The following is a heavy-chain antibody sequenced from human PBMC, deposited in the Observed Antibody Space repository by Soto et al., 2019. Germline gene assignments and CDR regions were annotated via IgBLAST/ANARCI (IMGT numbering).Heavy chain of an antibody. J-gene: IGHJ4*02. CDR2: IWFDGSEE. D-gene: IGHD3-22*01. Sequence: PGGSMRLACASYGFLLSAYGRHWVRQAPGKGLEWVSVIWFDGSEEYYANSVKGRFTISRDNSKNTLYLQMNSLRVEDTAVYYCARDRHYYDTRGYPQSFDYWGRGTLVTVSS. V-gene: IGHV3-33*01. CDR3: ARDRHYYDTRGYPQSFDY. CDR1: GFLLSAYG.